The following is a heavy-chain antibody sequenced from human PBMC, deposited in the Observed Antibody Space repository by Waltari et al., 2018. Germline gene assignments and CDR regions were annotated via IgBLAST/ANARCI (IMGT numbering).Heavy chain of an antibody. J-gene: IGHJ4*02. Sequence: EVQLVESGGGWVQPGGSLRLSCVASGFTFSHYWITWVRQATGQGLGWVASIKEDGSENHYVDSVKGRFTISRDNAENSVILQMNSLRAEDTAVYYCTRDPLRRYDYWGQGTLVTVSS. CDR1: GFTFSHYW. V-gene: IGHV3-7*01. CDR2: IKEDGSEN. CDR3: TRDPLRRYDY. D-gene: IGHD3-16*01.